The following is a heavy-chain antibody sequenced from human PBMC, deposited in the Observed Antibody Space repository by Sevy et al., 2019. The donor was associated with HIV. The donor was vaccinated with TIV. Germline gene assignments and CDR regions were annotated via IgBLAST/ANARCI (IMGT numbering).Heavy chain of an antibody. Sequence: SETLSLTCTVSGGSISSYYWSWIRQPAGKGLEWIGRIYTSGSTNYNPSLKSRVTMSVDTSKNQFSLKLSSVTAADTAVYYCARESVTMVRGVINWLDPWGQGTLVTVSS. CDR3: ARESVTMVRGVINWLDP. V-gene: IGHV4-4*07. CDR1: GGSISSYY. J-gene: IGHJ5*02. CDR2: IYTSGST. D-gene: IGHD3-10*01.